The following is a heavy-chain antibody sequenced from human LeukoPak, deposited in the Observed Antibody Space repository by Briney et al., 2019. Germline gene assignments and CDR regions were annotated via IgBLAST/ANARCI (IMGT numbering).Heavy chain of an antibody. J-gene: IGHJ4*02. V-gene: IGHV4-61*08. CDR2: IYYSGST. Sequence: SETLSLTCTVSGGSISSGGYYWSWIRQHPGKGLEWIGYIYYSGSTNYNPSLKSRVTISVDTSKNQFSLKLSSVTAADTAVYYCARGDYYDSSGYYYGGVDYWGQGTLVTVSS. CDR1: GGSISSGGYY. D-gene: IGHD3-22*01. CDR3: ARGDYYDSSGYYYGGVDY.